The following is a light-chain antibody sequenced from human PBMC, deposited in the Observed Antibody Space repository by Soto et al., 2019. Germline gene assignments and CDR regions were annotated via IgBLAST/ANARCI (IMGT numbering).Light chain of an antibody. V-gene: IGKV3-20*01. CDR3: QQYGRSSWT. CDR1: QSVSSNY. Sequence: EIVLTQSPGTLSLSPGERATLSCRASQSVSSNYLAWHQQKRGQAPRLLIYGASNRATGIPDRFSGSGSGTGFTLTISRLEPEDFAVYYCQQYGRSSWTFGQGTKVDI. CDR2: GAS. J-gene: IGKJ1*01.